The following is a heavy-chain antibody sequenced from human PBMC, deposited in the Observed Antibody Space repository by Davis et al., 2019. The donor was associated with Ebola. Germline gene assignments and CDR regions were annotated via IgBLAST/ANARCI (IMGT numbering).Heavy chain of an antibody. J-gene: IGHJ4*02. Sequence: SETLSLTCTVSGGSISSSSYYWGWIRQPPGKGLEWIGSIYYSGSTNYNPSLKSRVTISVDTSKNQFSLKLSSVTAADTAVYYCARDLGSRADYWGQGTLVTVSS. CDR1: GGSISSSSYY. CDR3: ARDLGSRADY. V-gene: IGHV4-39*07. CDR2: IYYSGST. D-gene: IGHD3-10*01.